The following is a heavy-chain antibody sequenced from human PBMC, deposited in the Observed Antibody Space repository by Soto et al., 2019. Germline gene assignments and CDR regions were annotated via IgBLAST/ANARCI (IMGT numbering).Heavy chain of an antibody. CDR2: INPSGGHT. D-gene: IGHD2-21*02. J-gene: IGHJ4*02. Sequence: QVQLMQSGAEVKKPGASVKVSCKASGNTFANYYIHWVRQAPGQWLEWMGTINPSGGHTTYSQNFRDSVTMTKYTSTSTLYMELTSLTSDDTAVYYCARGRHVVVVTAAFDYWGQGTVVTVSS. V-gene: IGHV1-46*01. CDR3: ARGRHVVVVTAAFDY. CDR1: GNTFANYY.